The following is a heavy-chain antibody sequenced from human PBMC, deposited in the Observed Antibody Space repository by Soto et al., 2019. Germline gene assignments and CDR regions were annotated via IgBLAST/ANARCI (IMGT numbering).Heavy chain of an antibody. CDR1: GFTFSSYW. J-gene: IGHJ6*02. V-gene: IGHV3-74*01. CDR2: INSDGSST. D-gene: IGHD1-26*01. Sequence: GGSLRLSCAASGFTFSSYWMHWVHQAPGKGLVWVSRINSDGSSTSYADSVKGRFTISRDNAKNTLYLQMNSLRAEDTAVYYCAREGGSYSYYYYYGMDVWGQGTTVTVSS. CDR3: AREGGSYSYYYYYGMDV.